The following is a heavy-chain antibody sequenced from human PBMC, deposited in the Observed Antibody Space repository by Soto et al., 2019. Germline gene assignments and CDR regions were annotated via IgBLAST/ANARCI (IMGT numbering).Heavy chain of an antibody. D-gene: IGHD2-15*01. Sequence: SETLSLTCTVSGGSISSYYWSWIRQPPGKGLEWIGYIYSSGSTNYNPSLKSRVTISVDNSKNTLYLQMNSLRAEDTAVYYCAKDGPYIVVVVAIYFDYWGQGTLVTVSS. CDR3: AKDGPYIVVVVAIYFDY. V-gene: IGHV4-59*12. J-gene: IGHJ4*02. CDR1: GGSISSYY. CDR2: IYSSGST.